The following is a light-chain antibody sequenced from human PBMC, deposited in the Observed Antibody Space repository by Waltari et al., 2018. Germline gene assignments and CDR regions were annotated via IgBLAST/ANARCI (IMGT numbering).Light chain of an antibody. CDR1: SSDGGGYNY. CDR2: VVS. Sequence: QSARTQPASVSVSPGQSITIPCTATSSDGGGYNYVSWYQQHPGKAHKPMIYVVSKWPSRVPNRSSGATSGNTASLANSGLQAEDAADYYCSSYTSSSPVFGTGTKVTVL. V-gene: IGLV2-14*03. CDR3: SSYTSSSPV. J-gene: IGLJ1*01.